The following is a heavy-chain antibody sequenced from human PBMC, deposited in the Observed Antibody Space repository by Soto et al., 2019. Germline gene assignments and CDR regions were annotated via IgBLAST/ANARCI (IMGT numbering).Heavy chain of an antibody. CDR2: IYHSGST. Sequence: QLQLQESGSGLVKPSQTLSLTCAVSGGSISSGGYSWSWIRQPPGKGLEWIGYIYHSGSTYYNPSLKSRVPISVDWSKNQFSLKLSSVTAADSAVYYCAGVRGPYCGGECYPPTPNWFDPWGQGTLVTVSS. J-gene: IGHJ5*02. V-gene: IGHV4-30-2*01. D-gene: IGHD2-21*01. CDR3: AGVRGPYCGGECYPPTPNWFDP. CDR1: GGSISSGGYS.